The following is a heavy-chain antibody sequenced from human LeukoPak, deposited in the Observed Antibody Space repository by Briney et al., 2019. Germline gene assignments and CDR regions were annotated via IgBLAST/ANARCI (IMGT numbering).Heavy chain of an antibody. CDR2: INPNSGGT. Sequence: ASVKVSCKASGYTFTGYYMHRVRQAPGHGLEGMGWINPNSGGTNYAQKFQGRVTMTRDTSISTAYMELSRLRSDDTAVYFCASVRDGLRLSTPFDNWGQGTRVTVSP. CDR1: GYTFTGYY. V-gene: IGHV1-2*02. J-gene: IGHJ4*02. D-gene: IGHD5-12*01. CDR3: ASVRDGLRLSTPFDN.